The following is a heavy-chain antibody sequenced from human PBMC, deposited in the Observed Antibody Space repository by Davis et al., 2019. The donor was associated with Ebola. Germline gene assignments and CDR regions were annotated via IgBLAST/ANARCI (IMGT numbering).Heavy chain of an antibody. D-gene: IGHD6-13*01. CDR1: GFTVSSNY. J-gene: IGHJ4*02. CDR3: ATRIAAAGTVRADY. CDR2: IYSGGST. Sequence: GESLKISCAASGFTVSSNYMSWVRQAPGKGLEWVSVIYSGGSTYYADSVKGRFTISRDNSKNTLYLQMNSLRAEDTAVYYCATRIAAAGTVRADYWGQGTLVTVSS. V-gene: IGHV3-53*01.